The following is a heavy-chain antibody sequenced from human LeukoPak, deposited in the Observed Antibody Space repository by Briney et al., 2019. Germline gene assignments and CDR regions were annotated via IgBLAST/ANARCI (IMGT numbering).Heavy chain of an antibody. D-gene: IGHD2-2*01. CDR1: GGSISSGGYY. CDR3: ARGSSSSSLDY. CDR2: IYYSGST. V-gene: IGHV4-31*03. J-gene: IGHJ4*02. Sequence: SETLSLTCTDSGGSISSGGYYWSWIRQHPGKGLEWIGYIYYSGSTYYNPSLKSRVTISVDTSKNQFSLKLSSVTAADTAVYYCARGSSSSSLDYWGQGTLVTVSS.